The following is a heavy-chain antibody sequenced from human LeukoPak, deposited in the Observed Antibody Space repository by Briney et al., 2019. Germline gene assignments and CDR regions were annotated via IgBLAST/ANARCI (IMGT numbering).Heavy chain of an antibody. CDR1: GFTFSSYS. J-gene: IGHJ4*02. D-gene: IGHD3-3*01. V-gene: IGHV3-21*01. CDR3: ARAHGGSYDFWSGYSVTDY. CDR2: ISSSSSYI. Sequence: GGSLRLSCAASGFTFSSYSMNWVRQAPGKGLGWVSSISSSSSYIYYADSVKGRFTISRDNAKNSLYLQMNSLRAEDRAVYYCARAHGGSYDFWSGYSVTDYWGQGTLVTVSS.